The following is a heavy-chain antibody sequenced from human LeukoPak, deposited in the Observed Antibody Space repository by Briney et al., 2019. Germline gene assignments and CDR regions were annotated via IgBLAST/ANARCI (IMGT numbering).Heavy chain of an antibody. V-gene: IGHV3-7*01. D-gene: IGHD1-26*01. CDR3: ATIVGALLPDGAFDI. CDR2: IKQDGSEK. CDR1: GFTFSSYW. Sequence: GGSLRLSCAASGFTFSSYWMSWVRQAPGKGLEWVANIKQDGSEKYYVDSVKGRFTISRDNAKNSLYLQMNSLRAEDTAVYYCATIVGALLPDGAFDIWGQGTMVTVSS. J-gene: IGHJ3*02.